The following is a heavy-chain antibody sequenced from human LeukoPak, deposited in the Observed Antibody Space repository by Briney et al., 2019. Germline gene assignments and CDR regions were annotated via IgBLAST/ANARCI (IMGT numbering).Heavy chain of an antibody. CDR2: ISSSGSTI. CDR3: ARVYQQLRLFDY. Sequence: GGSLRLSCAASGFTFSDYYMSWIRQAPGTGLEWVSYISSSGSTIYYADSVKGRFTISRDNAKNSLYLQMNSLRAEDTAVYYCARVYQQLRLFDYWGQGTLVTVSS. CDR1: GFTFSDYY. V-gene: IGHV3-11*04. D-gene: IGHD6-13*01. J-gene: IGHJ4*02.